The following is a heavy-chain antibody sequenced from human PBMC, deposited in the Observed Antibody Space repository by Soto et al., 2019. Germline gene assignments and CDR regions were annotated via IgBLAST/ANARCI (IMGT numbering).Heavy chain of an antibody. V-gene: IGHV3-33*01. CDR2: IWYDGSNK. J-gene: IGHJ4*02. Sequence: QVQLVESGGGVVQPGRSLRLSCAASGFTFSSYGMHWVRQAPGKGLEWVAVIWYDGSNKYYADSVKGRFTISRDNSKNTLYLQMKSLRAEDTAVYDGAGWGIAAGDYWGQGTLVTVSS. D-gene: IGHD6-13*01. CDR3: AGWGIAAGDY. CDR1: GFTFSSYG.